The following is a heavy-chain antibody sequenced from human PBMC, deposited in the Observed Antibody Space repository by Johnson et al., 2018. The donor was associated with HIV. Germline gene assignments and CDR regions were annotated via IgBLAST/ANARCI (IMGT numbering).Heavy chain of an antibody. CDR3: ARVRVGAFDI. V-gene: IGHV3-30*03. CDR2: ISYDGSNK. CDR1: QFSFSRYY. J-gene: IGHJ3*02. D-gene: IGHD1-26*01. Sequence: QVQLVESGGGLAKPAWSPRLSCAASQFSFSRYYMNCVRQAPGNGLELVAVISYDGSNKYFADSVKGRFTISRDNSKNTLYLQMNSLRAEDTAVYYCARVRVGAFDIWGQGTMVTVSS.